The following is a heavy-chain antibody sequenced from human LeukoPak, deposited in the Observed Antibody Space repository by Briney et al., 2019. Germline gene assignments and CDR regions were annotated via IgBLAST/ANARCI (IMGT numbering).Heavy chain of an antibody. D-gene: IGHD4-23*01. Sequence: PSETLSLTCAVYGGSFSGYYWSWIRQPPGKGLEWIGEINHSGSTNYNPSLKSRVTISVDTSKNQFSLKLSSVTAADTALYYCARVIYGGMNWFDPWGQGTLVTVSS. CDR3: ARVIYGGMNWFDP. CDR2: INHSGST. J-gene: IGHJ5*02. CDR1: GGSFSGYY. V-gene: IGHV4-34*01.